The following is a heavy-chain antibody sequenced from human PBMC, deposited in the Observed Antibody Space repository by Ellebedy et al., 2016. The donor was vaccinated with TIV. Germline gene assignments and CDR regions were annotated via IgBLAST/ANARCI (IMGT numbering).Heavy chain of an antibody. CDR1: GFTFSDFS. CDR3: ARPGPGFRAFDF. Sequence: GESLKISCTVSGFTFSDFSMNWVRQAPGKGLEWVSFISDRRDTIYYADSVKGRFTVSRDHAKNSMYLQMNSLRDYETAVYYCARPGPGFRAFDFWGQGTMVTVSS. V-gene: IGHV3-48*02. D-gene: IGHD3-10*01. J-gene: IGHJ3*01. CDR2: ISDRRDTI.